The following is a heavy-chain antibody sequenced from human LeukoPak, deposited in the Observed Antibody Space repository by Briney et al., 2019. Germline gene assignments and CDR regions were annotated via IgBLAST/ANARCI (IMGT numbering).Heavy chain of an antibody. J-gene: IGHJ6*03. CDR3: AKKGCRVTSCIEYYSYYYMDV. V-gene: IGHV3-23*01. D-gene: IGHD2-2*01. CDR2: ISGSGADT. CDR1: GFTFSSYA. Sequence: PGGSLRLSCAASGFTFSSYAMSWVRQAPGKGLEGVSTISGSGADTHYADSVKGRFTISRDNSKNTLYLQMSTLRAEDTAVYYCAKKGCRVTSCIEYYSYYYMDVWGKGTTVTVSS.